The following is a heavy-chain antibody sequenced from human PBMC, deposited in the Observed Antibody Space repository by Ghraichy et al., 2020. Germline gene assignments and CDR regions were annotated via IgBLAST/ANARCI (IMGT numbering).Heavy chain of an antibody. D-gene: IGHD2-15*01. CDR1: GLTFSNFD. V-gene: IGHV3-30*02. Sequence: LSLTCAASGLTFSNFDMHWVRQAPGKGLEWVAFIRNDGSNVYYADSVKGRFTISRDNSKNTLFLQMNSLRAEDTAVYYCAKSGGTINYWGQGSLVTVSS. CDR2: IRNDGSNV. CDR3: AKSGGTINY. J-gene: IGHJ4*02.